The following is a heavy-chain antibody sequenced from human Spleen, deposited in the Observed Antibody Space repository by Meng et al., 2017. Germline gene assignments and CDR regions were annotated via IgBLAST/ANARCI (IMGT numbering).Heavy chain of an antibody. CDR3: ASVDYAGNYLGY. CDR1: GVSISSDYN. CDR2: IYYSGST. D-gene: IGHD4-23*01. J-gene: IGHJ4*02. Sequence: QVQLQESGPGLVKPSQTLSLTCSVSGVSISSDYNWSWIRQSPGKGLEWIGYIYYSGSTNYNPSLKSRVTISIDTSKNQFSLKLSSVTAADTAVYYCASVDYAGNYLGYWGQGTLVTVFS. V-gene: IGHV4-30-4*01.